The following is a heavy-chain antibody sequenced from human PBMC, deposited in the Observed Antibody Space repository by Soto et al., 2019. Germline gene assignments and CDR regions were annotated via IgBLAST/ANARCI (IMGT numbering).Heavy chain of an antibody. V-gene: IGHV1-69*06. J-gene: IGHJ4*02. CDR1: GGTFSSYA. CDR2: IIPIFGTA. CDR3: ARDRVSDYDMGY. Sequence: SVKVSCKASGGTFSSYAISWVRQAPGQGLEWMGGIIPIFGTANYAQKFQGRVTITADKSTSTAYMELSTLRSEDTAVYYCARDRVSDYDMGYWGQGTLVTVSS. D-gene: IGHD5-12*01.